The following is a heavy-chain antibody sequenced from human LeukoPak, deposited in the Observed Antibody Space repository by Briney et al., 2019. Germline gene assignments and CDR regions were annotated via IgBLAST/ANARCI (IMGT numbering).Heavy chain of an antibody. CDR1: GYTFTGYY. J-gene: IGHJ3*02. V-gene: IGHV1-2*02. CDR3: ARDARRYFDGDAFDI. Sequence: ASVKVSCKASGYTFTGYYMHWVRQARGQGLEWMGWINPNSGGTNYAQKFQGRVTMTRDTSISTAYMELSRLRSDDTAVYYCARDARRYFDGDAFDIWGQGTMVTVSS. CDR2: INPNSGGT. D-gene: IGHD3-9*01.